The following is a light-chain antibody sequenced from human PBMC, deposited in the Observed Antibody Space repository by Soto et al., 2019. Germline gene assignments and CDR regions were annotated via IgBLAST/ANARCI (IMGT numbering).Light chain of an antibody. V-gene: IGKV1-39*01. CDR3: QQSYSTPRT. J-gene: IGKJ1*01. CDR2: AAS. CDR1: QSISSY. Sequence: DIQMTQSPSSLSASVGDRVTITCRASQSISSYLNWYQQKPGKAPKLLIYAASSLQSGLPSRFSGSGSGTEFTLTISSLQPEDFATYYCQQSYSTPRTFGQGTKVEIK.